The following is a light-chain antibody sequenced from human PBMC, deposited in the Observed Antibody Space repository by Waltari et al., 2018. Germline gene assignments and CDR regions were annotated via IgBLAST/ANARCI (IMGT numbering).Light chain of an antibody. CDR3: TIKRGSNTVV. V-gene: IGLV2-14*03. J-gene: IGLJ3*02. CDR1: SSDVGGYNY. Sequence: QSALTQPASVSGSPGQSITISCTGASSDVGGYNYVCWYQQHPGKAPKLMIYDVSNRPSWVSNRFSGSKSGSTAALTLSGLQAEDEADYYCTIKRGSNTVVFGGGTKLTVL. CDR2: DVS.